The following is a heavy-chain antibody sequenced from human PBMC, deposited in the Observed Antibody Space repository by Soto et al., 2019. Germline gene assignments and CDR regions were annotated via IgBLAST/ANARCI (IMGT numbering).Heavy chain of an antibody. D-gene: IGHD3-16*01. CDR3: ARTPLGGFYYYGMDV. V-gene: IGHV1-2*02. Sequence: ASVKVSCKASGYTFTGYYMHWVRQAPGQGLEWMGWINPNSGGTNYAQKFQGRVTMTRDTSISTAYMELSRLRSDDTAVYYCARTPLGGFYYYGMDVWGQGXTVTVSS. CDR2: INPNSGGT. CDR1: GYTFTGYY. J-gene: IGHJ6*02.